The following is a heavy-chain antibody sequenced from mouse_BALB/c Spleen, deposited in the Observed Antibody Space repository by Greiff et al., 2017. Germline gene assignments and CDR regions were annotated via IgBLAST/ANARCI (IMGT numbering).Heavy chain of an antibody. CDR2: IDPENGNT. J-gene: IGHJ3*01. V-gene: IGHV14-1*02. Sequence: EVQLQQSGAELVRPGALVKLSCKASGFNIKDYYMHWVKQRPEQGLEWIGWIDPENGNTIYDPKFQGKASITADTSSNTAYLQLSSLTSEDTAVYYCAKRGGSSPAWFAYWGQGTLVTVSA. CDR1: GFNIKDYY. D-gene: IGHD1-1*01. CDR3: AKRGGSSPAWFAY.